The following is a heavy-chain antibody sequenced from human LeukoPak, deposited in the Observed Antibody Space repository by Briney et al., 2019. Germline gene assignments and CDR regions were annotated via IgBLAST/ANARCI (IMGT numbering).Heavy chain of an antibody. V-gene: IGHV3-21*01. CDR2: ISSSSSYI. J-gene: IGHJ5*02. CDR1: GFTFSSYS. CDR3: ARDAPVLRYFDWLENWFDP. Sequence: GGSLRLSCAASGFTFSSYSMNWVRQAPGKGLEWVSSISSSSSYIYYADSVKGRFTISRDNAKNSLYLRMNSLRAEDTAVYYCARDAPVLRYFDWLENWFDPWGQGTLVTVS. D-gene: IGHD3-9*01.